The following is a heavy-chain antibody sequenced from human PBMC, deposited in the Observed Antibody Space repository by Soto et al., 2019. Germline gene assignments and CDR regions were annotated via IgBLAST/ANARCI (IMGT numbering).Heavy chain of an antibody. Sequence: GGSLGLSCTASGVSFSNYAVTWVRQAPGKGLEWVSSIGGDTSYTYYADSVKGRFTISRDKSKNTVFLQMNSLRADDTAVYHCAKDPNGDYVGAFDSWGQGTLVTVSS. CDR1: GVSFSNYA. CDR3: AKDPNGDYVGAFDS. CDR2: IGGDTSYT. V-gene: IGHV3-23*01. J-gene: IGHJ4*02. D-gene: IGHD4-17*01.